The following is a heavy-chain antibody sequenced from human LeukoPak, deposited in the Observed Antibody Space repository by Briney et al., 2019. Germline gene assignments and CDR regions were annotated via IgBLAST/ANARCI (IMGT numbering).Heavy chain of an antibody. CDR2: INHSGST. D-gene: IGHD3-16*01. Sequence: SETLSLTCAVSGGSISSGGYSWSWIRQPPGKGLEWIGYINHSGSTYYNPSLKSRVTISVDRSRNQFSLKLSSVTAADTAVYYCARGGGQLTVFDYWGQGTLVTVSS. CDR1: GGSISSGGYS. J-gene: IGHJ4*02. V-gene: IGHV4-30-2*01. CDR3: ARGGGQLTVFDY.